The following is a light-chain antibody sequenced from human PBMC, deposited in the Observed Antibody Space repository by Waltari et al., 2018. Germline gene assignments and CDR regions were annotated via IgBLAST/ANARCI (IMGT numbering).Light chain of an antibody. J-gene: IGKJ3*01. Sequence: DIVMTQSPDSLAVSLGERVTINCKSSQSVLYSSNNKNYLAWYQQKPGQPPKLLIYWASTRESGVPDRFSGSGSGTDFTLTISSLQAEDVAVYYCQQYYSTLRTFGPGTKVDIK. CDR1: QSVLYSSNNKNY. CDR2: WAS. V-gene: IGKV4-1*01. CDR3: QQYYSTLRT.